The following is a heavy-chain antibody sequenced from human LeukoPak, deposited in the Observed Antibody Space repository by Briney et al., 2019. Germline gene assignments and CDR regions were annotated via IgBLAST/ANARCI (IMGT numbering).Heavy chain of an antibody. Sequence: GGSLRLSCAASGFTFSSYAMYWVRQAPGKGLEWVSGIFGSGGSAHYADSVKGRFTISRDNSKNRVYLEMNSLGADDTAVYYCAKTTTGYSSGRYPGWPVDYWGQGTLVTVSS. D-gene: IGHD6-19*01. V-gene: IGHV3-23*01. J-gene: IGHJ4*02. CDR3: AKTTTGYSSGRYPGWPVDY. CDR1: GFTFSSYA. CDR2: IFGSGGSA.